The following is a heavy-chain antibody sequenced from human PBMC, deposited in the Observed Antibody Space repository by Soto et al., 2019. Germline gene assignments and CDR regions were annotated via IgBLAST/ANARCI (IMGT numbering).Heavy chain of an antibody. J-gene: IGHJ5*02. V-gene: IGHV3-21*01. D-gene: IGHD2-21*01. CDR2: IPTSSAYI. Sequence: EVHLVESGGGLVKPVGSLRLSCAASGFTFNTYDMNWVRQATGKGLEWVSSIPTSSAYIYYADSLKGRTTISRGNAKNSLFMKMNSLRSAGTDVYYCGSSGTALLLRHSWFDNRGQGTRVTVSS. CDR1: GFTFNTYD. CDR3: GSSGTALLLRHSWFDN.